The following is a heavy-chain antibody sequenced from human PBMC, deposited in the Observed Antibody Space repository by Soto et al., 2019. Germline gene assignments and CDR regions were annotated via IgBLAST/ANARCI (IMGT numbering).Heavy chain of an antibody. J-gene: IGHJ5*02. CDR1: GFSFSPYA. V-gene: IGHV3-23*01. D-gene: IGHD2-2*01. Sequence: EVQLLESGGGLVQPGGSLRLSCAVSGFSFSPYAMSWVRQAPGKGLEWVSGISAGGGNTYYADSVRGRFTISRDNSKDTLYLQITSLRAEDTAFYYCAKHAEYQLVSWFDPWGQGTLVTVSS. CDR2: ISAGGGNT. CDR3: AKHAEYQLVSWFDP.